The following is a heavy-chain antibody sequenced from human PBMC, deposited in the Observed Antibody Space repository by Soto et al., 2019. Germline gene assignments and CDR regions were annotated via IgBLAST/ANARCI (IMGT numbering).Heavy chain of an antibody. CDR3: ARGYYDSSGYYYAFDI. V-gene: IGHV3-21*01. CDR1: GFTFSSYA. CDR2: ISSSSSYI. D-gene: IGHD3-22*01. Sequence: GGSLRLSCAASGFTFSSYAMSWVRQAPGKGLEWVSSISSSSSYIYYADSVKGRFTISRDNAKNSLYLQMNSLRAEDTAVYCCARGYYDSSGYYYAFDIWGQGTMVTVSS. J-gene: IGHJ3*02.